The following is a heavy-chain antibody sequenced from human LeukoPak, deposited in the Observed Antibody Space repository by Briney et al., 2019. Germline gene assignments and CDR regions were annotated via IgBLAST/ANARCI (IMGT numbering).Heavy chain of an antibody. V-gene: IGHV3-7*01. D-gene: IGHD6-13*01. J-gene: IGHJ4*02. CDR1: GFTFRAYW. CDR3: ARTRYSSRNFDY. CDR2: IKQDGNEK. Sequence: GGSLRLSCAASGFTFRAYWMSWVRQVPGKGLEGVANIKQDGNEKYYVDSVKGRFTISRDNAKNSLYLQMNSLRVEDTAVYYCARTRYSSRNFDYWGQGTLVTVSS.